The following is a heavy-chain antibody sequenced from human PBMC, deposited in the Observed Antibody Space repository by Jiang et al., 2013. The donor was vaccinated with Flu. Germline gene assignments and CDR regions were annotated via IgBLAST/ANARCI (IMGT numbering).Heavy chain of an antibody. CDR1: GYSFTSYW. CDR2: IWPDDSDT. Sequence: GAEVKKPGESLKISCKASGYSFTSYWIAWVRQMPGKGLEWMGIIWPDDSDTRYSPSFQGQVTISADKSVRTAYLQWSTLKASDTAIYYCARRGRQSTSNYWFDPWGQGTRVTVSS. D-gene: IGHD3-10*01. CDR3: ARRGRQSTSNYWFDP. J-gene: IGHJ5*02. V-gene: IGHV5-51*03.